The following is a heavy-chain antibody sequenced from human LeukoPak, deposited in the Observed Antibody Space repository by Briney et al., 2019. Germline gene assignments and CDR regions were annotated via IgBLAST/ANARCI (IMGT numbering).Heavy chain of an antibody. V-gene: IGHV1-2*02. Sequence: ASVKVSCKTSGYTFTDYYMHWVRQAPGQGLEWMGWINPNSGGTNYAQKFQGRVTMTRDTSISTAYMELSSLRSEDTAVYYCARGAPRLRFDPWGQGTLVTVSS. D-gene: IGHD2-15*01. J-gene: IGHJ5*02. CDR1: GYTFTDYY. CDR2: INPNSGGT. CDR3: ARGAPRLRFDP.